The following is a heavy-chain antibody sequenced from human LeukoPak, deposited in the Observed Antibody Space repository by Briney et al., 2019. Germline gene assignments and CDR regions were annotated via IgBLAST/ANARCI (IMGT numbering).Heavy chain of an antibody. Sequence: SEILSLTCAVYGGSFSAYYWSWIRQPPGKGLEWIGEINHSGSTNYNPSLKSRVTISVDTSKNQFSLKLSSVTAADTAVYYCAPTDCSGGSCYSSWFDPWGQGTLVTVSS. J-gene: IGHJ5*02. D-gene: IGHD2-15*01. CDR1: GGSFSAYY. V-gene: IGHV4-34*01. CDR2: INHSGST. CDR3: APTDCSGGSCYSSWFDP.